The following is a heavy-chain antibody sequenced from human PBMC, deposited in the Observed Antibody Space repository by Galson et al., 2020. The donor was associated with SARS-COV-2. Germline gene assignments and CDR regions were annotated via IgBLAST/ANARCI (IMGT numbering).Heavy chain of an antibody. V-gene: IGHV4-30-4*07. Sequence: PSQTLSLTRAVSCVPISNVCFSWTWIRQPPGNGLEWIAYSHYSGSTYYNLSPKSLVSISVDTSKNQFSLRLTSVTAADTAVYYCARVRGLYYGSATYLFPPHFDCWGQGTLVTVSS. J-gene: IGHJ4*02. D-gene: IGHD3-10*01. CDR2: SHYSGST. CDR3: ARVRGLYYGSATYLFPPHFDC. CDR1: CVPISNVCFS.